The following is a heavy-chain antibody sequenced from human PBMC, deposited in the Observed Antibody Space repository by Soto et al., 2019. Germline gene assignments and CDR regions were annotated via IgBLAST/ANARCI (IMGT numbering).Heavy chain of an antibody. CDR3: AREASAVVSLDY. Sequence: PGESLKISCKGSGYSFAGYWITWVRQMPGKGLEWMGRIDPSDSQTYYSPSFRGHVTISAAKSITTVFLQWSSLRASDTAMYYCAREASAVVSLDYWGQGTLVTVSS. D-gene: IGHD2-15*01. CDR1: GYSFAGYW. V-gene: IGHV5-10-1*01. CDR2: IDPSDSQT. J-gene: IGHJ4*02.